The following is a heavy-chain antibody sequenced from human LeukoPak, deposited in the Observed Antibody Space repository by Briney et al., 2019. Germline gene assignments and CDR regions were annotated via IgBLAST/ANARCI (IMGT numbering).Heavy chain of an antibody. CDR1: GFTVNSNY. D-gene: IGHD1-26*01. J-gene: IGHJ3*02. Sequence: GGSLRLSCAASGFTVNSNYMSWVRQAPGKGLEWVSVISTSSTTYYADSVKGRFTIPRDNSKSTLYLQVNGLRAEDTALYYCARGGDIVGDSRSCFDIWGPGTLVTVRS. CDR3: ARGGDIVGDSRSCFDI. V-gene: IGHV3-53*01. CDR2: ISTSSTT.